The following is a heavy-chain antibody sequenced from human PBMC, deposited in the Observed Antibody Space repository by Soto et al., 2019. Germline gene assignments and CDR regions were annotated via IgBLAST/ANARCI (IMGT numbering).Heavy chain of an antibody. CDR1: GGTFSSYA. J-gene: IGHJ5*02. Sequence: QVQLVQSGAEVKKPGSSVKVSCKASGGTFSSYAISWVRQAPGQGLEWMGGIIPIFGTANYAQKFQGRVTITADEATSTAYMGLSSLRSEDTAVYYCAKDTAMVEYNWFDPWGQGSLVTVFS. CDR3: AKDTAMVEYNWFDP. D-gene: IGHD5-18*01. V-gene: IGHV1-69*01. CDR2: IIPIFGTA.